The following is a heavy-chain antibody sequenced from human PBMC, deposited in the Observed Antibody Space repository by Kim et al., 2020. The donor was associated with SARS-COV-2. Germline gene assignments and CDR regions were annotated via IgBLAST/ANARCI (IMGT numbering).Heavy chain of an antibody. CDR2: INHSGST. Sequence: SETLSLTCAVYGGSFSGYYWSWIRQPPGKGLEWIGEINHSGSTNYNPSLKSRVTISVDTSKNQFSLKLSSVTAADTAVYYCARGLTRYYYDSSGFGGFDP. D-gene: IGHD3-22*01. CDR1: GGSFSGYY. J-gene: IGHJ5*02. CDR3: ARGLTRYYYDSSGFGGFDP. V-gene: IGHV4-34*01.